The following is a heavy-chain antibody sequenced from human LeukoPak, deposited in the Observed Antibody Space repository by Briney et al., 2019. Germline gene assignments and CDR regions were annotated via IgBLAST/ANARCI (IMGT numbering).Heavy chain of an antibody. J-gene: IGHJ3*02. CDR3: ARAGFCGDSSGCDAFDI. CDR2: ISAYNGNT. V-gene: IGHV1-18*01. CDR1: GYTFTSYG. D-gene: IGHD3-22*01. Sequence: GASVKVSCKASGYTFTSYGISWVRQAPGQGLEWMGWISAYNGNTNYAQKLQGRVTMTTDTSTSTAYMELRSLRSDDTAVYYCARAGFCGDSSGCDAFDIWGQGTMVTVSS.